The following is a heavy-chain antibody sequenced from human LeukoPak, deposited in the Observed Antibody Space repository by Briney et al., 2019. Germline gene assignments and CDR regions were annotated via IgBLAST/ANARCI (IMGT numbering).Heavy chain of an antibody. J-gene: IGHJ6*02. CDR2: IYSGGST. CDR3: ARDLRYDRSNYGMDV. V-gene: IGHV3-53*01. D-gene: IGHD1-14*01. Sequence: GGSLRLSCAASGFTFSSYAMSWVRQAPGQGLEWGSVIYSGGSTYYADSVRGRFTISRDNSKNTLYLQMNSLRAEDTAVYYCARDLRYDRSNYGMDVWGQGTTVTVSS. CDR1: GFTFSSYA.